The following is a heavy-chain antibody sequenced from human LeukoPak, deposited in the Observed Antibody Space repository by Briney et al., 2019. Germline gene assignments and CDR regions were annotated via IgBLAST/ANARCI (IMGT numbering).Heavy chain of an antibody. J-gene: IGHJ5*02. CDR2: ISTSSNYR. V-gene: IGHV3-11*06. D-gene: IGHD3-3*01. Sequence: SGGSLRLSCAASEFTFSDHYMSWIRQAPGKGLEWVSQISTSSNYRKYADSVKGRFTISRDNAKNSLYLQMNSLRAEDTAVYYCARHGVLPPWFDPWGQGTLVTVSS. CDR1: EFTFSDHY. CDR3: ARHGVLPPWFDP.